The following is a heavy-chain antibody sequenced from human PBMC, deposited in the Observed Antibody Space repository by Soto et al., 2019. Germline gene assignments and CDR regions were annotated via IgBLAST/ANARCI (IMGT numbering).Heavy chain of an antibody. CDR1: GFTFSSYC. Sequence: QVQLLESGGGVVQPGRSLRLSCAASGFTFSSYCIHWVRQAPGRGLEWVAVISSDGSKIYYAESVKGRLTISRDNSKNTLYLQMNSLRAEDTAVYYCAKGGDFYGMDVWGQGTTVTVSS. V-gene: IGHV3-30*18. CDR2: ISSDGSKI. J-gene: IGHJ6*02. D-gene: IGHD2-15*01. CDR3: AKGGDFYGMDV.